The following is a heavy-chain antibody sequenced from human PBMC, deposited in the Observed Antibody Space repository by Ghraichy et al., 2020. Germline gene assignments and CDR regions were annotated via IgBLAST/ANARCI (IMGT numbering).Heavy chain of an antibody. CDR2: INPGNDNT. D-gene: IGHD3-16*02. J-gene: IGHJ4*02. CDR1: GYTFTTYA. Sequence: ASVKLSCKASGYTFTTYAIHWVRQAPGQRLEWMGWINPGNDNTRYSQNFQGRVTISRDTSARIGYMELSSLRSEDTAVYYCARGYYDDTWGSYRFLDHWGQGTLVTVSS. CDR3: ARGYYDDTWGSYRFLDH. V-gene: IGHV1-3*01.